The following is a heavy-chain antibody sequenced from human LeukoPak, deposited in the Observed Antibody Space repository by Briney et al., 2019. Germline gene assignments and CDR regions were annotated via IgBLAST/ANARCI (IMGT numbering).Heavy chain of an antibody. V-gene: IGHV1-18*01. Sequence: GASVKVSCKASGYTFTSYGISWVRQAPGQGLEWMGWISAYNGNTNYAQKLQGRVTMTTDTSTSTAYMELRSLRSDDTAVYYCARDLRSYYGSGSYRPNWFDPWGQGTLVTVSS. D-gene: IGHD3-10*01. CDR1: GYTFTSYG. CDR3: ARDLRSYYGSGSYRPNWFDP. CDR2: ISAYNGNT. J-gene: IGHJ5*02.